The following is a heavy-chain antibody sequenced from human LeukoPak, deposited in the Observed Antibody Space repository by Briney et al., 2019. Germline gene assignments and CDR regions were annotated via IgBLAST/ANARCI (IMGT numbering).Heavy chain of an antibody. CDR1: GFTFSSYA. V-gene: IGHV3-23*01. J-gene: IGHJ4*02. D-gene: IGHD3-22*01. CDR3: AKSPGGDYYDSSGYCLFDS. Sequence: GGSLILSCAASGFTFSSYALSWVRQAPGKGLEWVSAISGSGVSTYYGDSVKGRFTISRDNSKNTLYVQMNSLRAEDTAVYYCAKSPGGDYYDSSGYCLFDSWGQGTLVTVSS. CDR2: ISGSGVST.